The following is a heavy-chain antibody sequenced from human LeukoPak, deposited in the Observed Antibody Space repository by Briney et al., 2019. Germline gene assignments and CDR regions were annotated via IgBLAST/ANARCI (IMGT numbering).Heavy chain of an antibody. CDR2: IIPIFGTA. D-gene: IGHD5-18*01. Sequence: ASVKVSCKASGGTFSSYAISWVRQAPGQGLEWMGGIIPIFGTANYAQKFQGRVTITADKSTSTAYMELSSLRSEDTAVYYCARDPGYDYGLDYWGQGSLVIVSS. V-gene: IGHV1-69*06. CDR3: ARDPGYDYGLDY. CDR1: GGTFSSYA. J-gene: IGHJ4*02.